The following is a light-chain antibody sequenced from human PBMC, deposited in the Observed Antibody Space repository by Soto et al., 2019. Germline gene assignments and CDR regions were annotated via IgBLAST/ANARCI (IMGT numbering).Light chain of an antibody. CDR3: QQRSNWPPEVT. Sequence: ETVLTQSPATLSLSPGERATLSCRASQSVSTYLAWYQQKPGQAPRLLIYDASNRATGIPARFSGSGSGTDFTLTISSLEPEDFAVYYCQQRSNWPPEVTFGGGTKVEIK. CDR1: QSVSTY. V-gene: IGKV3-11*01. J-gene: IGKJ4*01. CDR2: DAS.